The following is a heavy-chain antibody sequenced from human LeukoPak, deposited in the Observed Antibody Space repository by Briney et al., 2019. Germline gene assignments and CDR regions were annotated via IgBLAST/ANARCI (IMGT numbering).Heavy chain of an antibody. V-gene: IGHV1-69*13. CDR2: MIPNFGTA. J-gene: IGHJ4*02. CDR1: GCSFSSSA. CDR3: ARDLTGAYYGTGHYFDY. Sequence: SVKVSCKASGCSFSSSAISWVRQAPGPGLEWMGGMIPNFGTASYAQKFHGRDTITSDESTSTAYMELISLRSEDTAVYYCARDLTGAYYGTGHYFDYWGQGTLVTVSS. D-gene: IGHD3-10*01.